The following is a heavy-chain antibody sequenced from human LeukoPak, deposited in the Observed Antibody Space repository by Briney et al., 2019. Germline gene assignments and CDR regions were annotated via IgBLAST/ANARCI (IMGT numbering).Heavy chain of an antibody. J-gene: IGHJ4*02. CDR3: AKDGTVVLAATN. D-gene: IGHD2-15*01. Sequence: GGSLRLSCAASGFTFSSYAMSWVRQAPGKGLEWVSSIGGSGGSTYYADSVEGRFTISRDNSKSTLYLQMNSLRAEDTAVYYCAKDGTVVLAATNWGQGTLVTVSS. CDR1: GFTFSSYA. CDR2: IGGSGGST. V-gene: IGHV3-23*01.